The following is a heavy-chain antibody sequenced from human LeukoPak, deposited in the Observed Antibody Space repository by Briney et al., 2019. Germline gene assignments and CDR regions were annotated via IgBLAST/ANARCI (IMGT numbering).Heavy chain of an antibody. CDR1: GFTFSSYA. D-gene: IGHD2-15*01. V-gene: IGHV3-23*01. J-gene: IGHJ4*02. Sequence: GGSLRLSCAASGFTFSSYAMSWVRQAPGKGLEWVSAISGSGGSTYYADSVKGRFTISRDNSKNTLYLQMNSLRAEDTAVYYCAKGHIVVVVAASTPLDYRGQGTLVTVSS. CDR2: ISGSGGST. CDR3: AKGHIVVVVAASTPLDY.